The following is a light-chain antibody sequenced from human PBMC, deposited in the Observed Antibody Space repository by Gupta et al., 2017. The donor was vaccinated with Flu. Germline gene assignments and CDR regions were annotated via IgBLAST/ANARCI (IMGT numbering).Light chain of an antibody. CDR3: AIDHGNATTFVGVI. J-gene: IGLJ2*01. V-gene: IGLV9-49*03. CDR2: VDSGGIVG. Sequence: KVDWYQQRPGKGPRFVMRVDSGGIVGSRGGDIPDRFSVLGSGLNRFLTIQNIQEEDEGDYHCAIDHGNATTFVGVIFGGGTKLTVL. CDR1: K.